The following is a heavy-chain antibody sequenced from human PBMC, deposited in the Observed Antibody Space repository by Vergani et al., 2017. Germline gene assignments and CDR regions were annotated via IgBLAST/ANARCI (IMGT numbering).Heavy chain of an antibody. J-gene: IGHJ4*02. Sequence: EVQLVQSGAEVKKPGESLRISCKGSGYSFTSYWISWVRQMPGKGLEWMGRIDPSDSCTNYSPSFQGHVTISADKSISTAYLQWSSLKASDTAMYYCAREPYYYDSSGYSQWDYWGQGTLVTVSS. CDR2: IDPSDSCT. CDR3: AREPYYYDSSGYSQWDY. D-gene: IGHD3-22*01. CDR1: GYSFTSYW. V-gene: IGHV5-10-1*03.